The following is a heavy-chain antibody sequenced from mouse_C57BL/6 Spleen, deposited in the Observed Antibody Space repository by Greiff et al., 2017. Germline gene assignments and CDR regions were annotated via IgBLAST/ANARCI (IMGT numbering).Heavy chain of an antibody. D-gene: IGHD1-1*01. J-gene: IGHJ2*01. V-gene: IGHV7-3*01. Sequence: EVQVVESGGGLVQPGGSLSLSCAASGFTFTDYYMSWVRQPPGKALEWLGFIRNKANGYTTEYSASVKGRFTISRDNSQSILYLQMNALRAEDSATYYCARLNYYGSSPFDYWGQGTTLTVSS. CDR2: IRNKANGYTT. CDR1: GFTFTDYY. CDR3: ARLNYYGSSPFDY.